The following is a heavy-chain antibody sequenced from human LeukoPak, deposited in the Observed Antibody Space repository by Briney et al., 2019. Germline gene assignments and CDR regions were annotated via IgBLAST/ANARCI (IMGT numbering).Heavy chain of an antibody. CDR1: GGSISHSY. J-gene: IGHJ3*02. CDR2: IHYSENT. CDR3: ARDNVGAFDI. D-gene: IGHD1-26*01. Sequence: RPSETLSLTCIVSGGSISHSYWTWIRQPPGKGLEWIGYIHYSENTIYNPSLKSRVTISVDTSKNQFSLKLSSVTAADTAVYYCARDNVGAFDIWGQGTMVTVSS. V-gene: IGHV4-59*12.